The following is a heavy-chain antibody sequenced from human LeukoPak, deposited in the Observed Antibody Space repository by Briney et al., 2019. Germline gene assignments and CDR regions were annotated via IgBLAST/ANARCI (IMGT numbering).Heavy chain of an antibody. CDR2: TYYRSKWYN. CDR3: ARAGSGIVGANFDY. V-gene: IGHV6-1*01. Sequence: SQTLSLTCAISGDSVSSNSAAWNWLRQSPSRGLEWLGRTYYRSKWYNGYAVSVKSRITINPDTSKNQFSLKLSSVTAADTAVYYCARAGSGIVGANFDYWGQGTLVTVSS. J-gene: IGHJ4*02. CDR1: GDSVSSNSAA. D-gene: IGHD1-26*01.